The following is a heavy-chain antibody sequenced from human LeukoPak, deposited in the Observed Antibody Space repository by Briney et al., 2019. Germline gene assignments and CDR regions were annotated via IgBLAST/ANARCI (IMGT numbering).Heavy chain of an antibody. Sequence: GGSLRLSCAASGFAFSSYGMYWVRQAPGKGLEWVAVISYDGSNKYYADSVKGRFTISRDNSKNTLYLQMNSLRAEDTAVYYCAKILPDTVTADYWGQGTLVTVSS. V-gene: IGHV3-30*18. CDR1: GFAFSSYG. CDR3: AKILPDTVTADY. CDR2: ISYDGSNK. D-gene: IGHD4-11*01. J-gene: IGHJ4*02.